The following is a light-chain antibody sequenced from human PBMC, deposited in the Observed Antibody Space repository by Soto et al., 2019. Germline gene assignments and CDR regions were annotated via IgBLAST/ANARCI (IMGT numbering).Light chain of an antibody. CDR1: QSVSTN. J-gene: IGKJ4*01. Sequence: EIVMTQSPATLSVSPGERATLSCRASQSVSTNLACDQQKPGQAPRLLSYGASTRATGIPARFSGSGSGTDFNLTISSLQSEDFAVSYGQQYNNWTPLTFGGGTKVETK. CDR3: QQYNNWTPLT. V-gene: IGKV3-15*01. CDR2: GAS.